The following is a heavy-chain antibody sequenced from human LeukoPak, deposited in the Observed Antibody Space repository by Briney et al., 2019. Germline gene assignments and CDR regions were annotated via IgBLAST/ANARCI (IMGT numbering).Heavy chain of an antibody. CDR1: GFTLSSYW. D-gene: IGHD3-10*01. Sequence: GGSLRLSCAASGFTLSSYWMSWVRQAPGKGLEWVANIKQDGSEKYYVDSVKGRFTISRDNAKNSLYLQMNSLRAEDTAVYYCAKDFLEGLLWFGEFYYFDCWGQGTLVTVSS. CDR2: IKQDGSEK. V-gene: IGHV3-7*01. J-gene: IGHJ4*02. CDR3: AKDFLEGLLWFGEFYYFDC.